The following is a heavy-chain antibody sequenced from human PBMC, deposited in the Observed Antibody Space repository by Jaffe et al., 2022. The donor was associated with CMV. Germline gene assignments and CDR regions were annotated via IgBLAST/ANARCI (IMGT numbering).Heavy chain of an antibody. Sequence: EVQLVESGGGLVKPGGSLRLSCAASGFTFSNAWMSWVRQAPGKGLEWVGRIKSKTDGGTTDYAAPVKGRFTISRDDSKNTLYLQMNSLKTEDTAVYYCTTEAGQQLVFFNYMDVWGKGTTVTVSS. V-gene: IGHV3-15*01. D-gene: IGHD6-13*01. CDR2: IKSKTDGGTT. J-gene: IGHJ6*03. CDR3: TTEAGQQLVFFNYMDV. CDR1: GFTFSNAW.